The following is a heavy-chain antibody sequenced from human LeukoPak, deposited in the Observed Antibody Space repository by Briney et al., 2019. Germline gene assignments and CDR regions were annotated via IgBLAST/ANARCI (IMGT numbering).Heavy chain of an antibody. J-gene: IGHJ4*02. CDR2: IIPIFGTA. D-gene: IGHD6-13*01. Sequence: SVKVSCKASGGTFSSYAISWVRQAPGQGLEWMGGIIPIFGTADYAQKFQGRVTITADESTSTAYMELSSLRSEDTAVYYCASIAAAGTGAHRDFDYWGQGTLVTVSS. V-gene: IGHV1-69*01. CDR3: ASIAAAGTGAHRDFDY. CDR1: GGTFSSYA.